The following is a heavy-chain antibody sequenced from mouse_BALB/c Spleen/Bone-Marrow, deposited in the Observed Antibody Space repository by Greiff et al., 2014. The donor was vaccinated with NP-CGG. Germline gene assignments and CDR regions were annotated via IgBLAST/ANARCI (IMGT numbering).Heavy chain of an antibody. CDR2: IDPANGNT. J-gene: IGHJ4*01. CDR3: ARYRSYGSSGWDY. V-gene: IGHV14-3*02. CDR1: GFNIKDTY. D-gene: IGHD1-1*01. Sequence: VQLKESGAELVKPGASVKLSCTASGFNIKDTYIHWVKQRPEQGLEWIGRIDPANGNTKYDPKFQGKATITADTSSNTAYLHLSSLTSEDTAVYYCARYRSYGSSGWDYWGQGTSVTVSS.